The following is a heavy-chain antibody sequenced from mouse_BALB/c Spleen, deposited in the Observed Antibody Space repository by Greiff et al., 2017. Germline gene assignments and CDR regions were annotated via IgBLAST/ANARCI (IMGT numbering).Heavy chain of an antibody. CDR3: ARGYDGYYFDY. CDR1: GYSFTGYF. CDR2: INPYNGDT. V-gene: IGHV1-20*02. Sequence: EVQLQQSGPELVKPGASVKISCKTSGYSFTGYFMNWVMQSHGKSLEWIGRINPYNGDTFYNQKFKGKATLTVDKSSSTAHMELRSLASEDSAVYYCARGYDGYYFDYWGQGTTLTVSS. J-gene: IGHJ2*01. D-gene: IGHD2-2*01.